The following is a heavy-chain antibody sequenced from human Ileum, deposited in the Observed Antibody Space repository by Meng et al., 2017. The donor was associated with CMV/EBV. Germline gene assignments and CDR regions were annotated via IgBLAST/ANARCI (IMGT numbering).Heavy chain of an antibody. D-gene: IGHD1-26*01. Sequence: SHSARGVGVKWNRRTPGKAQGRIALIYWDDSKRYRTKLKNKLTIAKDISKNQVVLIMTDMDPVDTATYYCALGTYGIRGAPNMDDYWGQGTLVTVSS. V-gene: IGHV2-5*02. J-gene: IGHJ4*02. CDR2: IYWDDSK. CDR3: ALGTYGIRGAPNMDDY. CDR1: SHSARGVG.